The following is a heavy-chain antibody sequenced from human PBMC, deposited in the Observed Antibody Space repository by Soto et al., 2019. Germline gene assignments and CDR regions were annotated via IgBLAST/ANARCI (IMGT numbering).Heavy chain of an antibody. CDR3: ARHETLHGAYDY. V-gene: IGHV4-59*08. CDR2: IHYSGST. J-gene: IGHJ4*02. D-gene: IGHD4-17*01. Sequence: QVQLQESGPGLVKPSETLSLTCTVSGDSISSYYWSWIRQPPGKGLEWIGYIHYSGSTNYNPSLKSRVTISVDTSKIQFSLRLSSVTAADTAVYCCARHETLHGAYDYWGQGTLVTVSS. CDR1: GDSISSYY.